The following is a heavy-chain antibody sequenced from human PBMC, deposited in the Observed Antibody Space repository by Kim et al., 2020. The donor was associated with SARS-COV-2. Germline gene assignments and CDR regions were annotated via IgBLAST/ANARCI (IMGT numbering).Heavy chain of an antibody. J-gene: IGHJ6*03. CDR1: GGSFSGYY. D-gene: IGHD2-2*01. Sequence: SETLSLTCAVYGGSFSGYYWSWIRQPPGKGLEWIGEINHSGSTNYNPSLKSRVTISVDTSKNQFSLKLSSVTAADTAVYYCARLVPAAIRVWYYYYMDVWGKGTTVTVSS. CDR2: INHSGST. CDR3: ARLVPAAIRVWYYYYMDV. V-gene: IGHV4-34*01.